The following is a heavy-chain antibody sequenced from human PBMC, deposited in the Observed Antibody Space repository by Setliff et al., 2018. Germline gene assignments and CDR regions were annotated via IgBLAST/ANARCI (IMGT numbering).Heavy chain of an antibody. Sequence: GASVKVSCKASGGTFSSYAISWVRQAPGQGLEWMGGIIPILGIANYAQKFQGRVTITADKSTSTAYMELSSLRSEDTAVYYRARVTGEMATIEESAYYFDYWGQGTLVTVSS. CDR1: GGTFSSYA. J-gene: IGHJ4*02. D-gene: IGHD5-12*01. CDR3: ARVTGEMATIEESAYYFDY. V-gene: IGHV1-69*10. CDR2: IIPILGIA.